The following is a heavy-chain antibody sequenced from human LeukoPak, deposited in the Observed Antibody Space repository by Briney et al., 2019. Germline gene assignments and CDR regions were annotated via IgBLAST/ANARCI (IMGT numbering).Heavy chain of an antibody. CDR2: IYYSGST. V-gene: IGHV4-39*01. Sequence: SETLSLTCTVSGGSISSSSYYWGWIHQPPGKGLEWLGSIYYSGSTYYNPSLKSRVTISVDTSKNQFSLKLSSVTAADTAVYYCALLIEMAFWSWGQGTLVTVSS. CDR3: ALLIEMAFWS. D-gene: IGHD5-24*01. CDR1: GGSISSSSYY. J-gene: IGHJ4*02.